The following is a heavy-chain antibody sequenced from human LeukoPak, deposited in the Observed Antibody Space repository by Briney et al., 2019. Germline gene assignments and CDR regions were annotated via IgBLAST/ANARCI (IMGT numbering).Heavy chain of an antibody. CDR3: ARLRWLQPIDY. D-gene: IGHD5-24*01. Sequence: PSETLSLTCAVSGGSISSNWWSWVRQPPGKGLEWIGEIEDRGNTNYNPSLKSRVTISVDKSKNQFSLKLSSLTAADTAVYYCARLRWLQPIDYWGQGTLVTVSS. J-gene: IGHJ4*02. CDR2: IEDRGNT. CDR1: GGSISSNW. V-gene: IGHV4-4*02.